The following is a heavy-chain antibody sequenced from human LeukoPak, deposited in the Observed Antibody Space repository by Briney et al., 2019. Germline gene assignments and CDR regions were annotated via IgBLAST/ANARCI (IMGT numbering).Heavy chain of an antibody. CDR3: ARGGVSRSNPYYYYYGMDV. D-gene: IGHD3-10*01. V-gene: IGHV1-18*01. CDR2: ISAYNGNT. J-gene: IGHJ6*02. Sequence: ASVKVSCKASGYTFIDYGISWVRQAPGQGLEWMGWISAYNGNTNYAQKLQGRVTMTTDTSTCTAYMELRSLRSDDTAVYYCARGGVSRSNPYYYYYGMDVWGQGTTVTVSS. CDR1: GYTFIDYG.